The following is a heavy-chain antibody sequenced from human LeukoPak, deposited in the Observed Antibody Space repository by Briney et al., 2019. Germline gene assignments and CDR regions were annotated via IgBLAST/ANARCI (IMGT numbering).Heavy chain of an antibody. Sequence: SETLSLACTVSGGSISSSSYYWGGIRQPPGKGLEWIGSIYYSGSTYYNPSLKSRVTISVDTSKNQFSLKLSSVTAADTAVYYCARQWYLRAGIAAAGTYYFDYWGQGTLVTVSS. CDR2: IYYSGST. CDR1: GGSISSSSYY. J-gene: IGHJ4*02. V-gene: IGHV4-39*01. D-gene: IGHD6-13*01. CDR3: ARQWYLRAGIAAAGTYYFDY.